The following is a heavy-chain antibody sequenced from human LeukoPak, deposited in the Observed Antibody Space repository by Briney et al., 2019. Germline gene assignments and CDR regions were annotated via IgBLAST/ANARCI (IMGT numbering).Heavy chain of an antibody. J-gene: IGHJ6*02. CDR3: AKGRPIDV. CDR2: ISYDGSNK. V-gene: IGHV3-30*18. D-gene: IGHD6-6*01. CDR1: GFTFSSYG. Sequence: PGRSLRLSCAASGFTFSSYGMHWVRQAPGKGLEWVAVISYDGSNKYYADSVKGRFTISRDNSKNTLYLQMNSLRAEDTAVYYCAKGRPIDVWGQGTTVTVSS.